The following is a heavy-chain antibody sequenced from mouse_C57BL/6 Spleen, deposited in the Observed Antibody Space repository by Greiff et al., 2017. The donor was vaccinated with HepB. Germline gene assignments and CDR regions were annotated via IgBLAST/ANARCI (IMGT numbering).Heavy chain of an antibody. Sequence: EVQLLESVAELVRPGASVKLSCTASGFNIKNTYMHWVKQRPERGLEWIGRIDPANGNTKYAPNFQGKATITADTSSNTPYLQLSSRTSEDTAIYYWARGGSSYVGFADWGQGTLVTVSA. CDR2: IDPANGNT. CDR1: GFNIKNTY. J-gene: IGHJ3*01. D-gene: IGHD1-1*01. V-gene: IGHV14-3*01. CDR3: ARGGSSYVGFAD.